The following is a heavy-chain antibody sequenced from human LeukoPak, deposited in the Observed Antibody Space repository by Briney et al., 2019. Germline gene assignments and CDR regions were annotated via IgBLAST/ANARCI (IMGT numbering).Heavy chain of an antibody. CDR2: IYWDGDK. Sequence: SGPTLVKPTQTLTLTCTFSGFLLSTSGVAVGWIRQPPGKALEWLALIYWDGDKRYNPSLKSRLTVTKDTSKNQVVLTMTGMDPVDTATYYCAHSKTGLLILYYFDYWGQGTLVTVSS. D-gene: IGHD2-15*01. V-gene: IGHV2-5*02. CDR3: AHSKTGLLILYYFDY. J-gene: IGHJ4*02. CDR1: GFLLSTSGVA.